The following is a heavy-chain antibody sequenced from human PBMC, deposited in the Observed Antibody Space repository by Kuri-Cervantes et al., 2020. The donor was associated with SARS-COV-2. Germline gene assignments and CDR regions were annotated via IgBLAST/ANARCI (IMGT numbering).Heavy chain of an antibody. CDR3: ARMHFDWCPLVGSRFDP. D-gene: IGHD3-9*01. CDR1: GGSISSYY. J-gene: IGHJ5*02. CDR2: IYYSGST. V-gene: IGHV4-59*12. Sequence: GSLRLSCTVSGGSISSYYWSWIRQPPGKGLEWIGYIYYSGSTNYNPSLKSRVTISVDTSKNQFSLKLSSVTAADTAVYYCARMHFDWCPLVGSRFDPWGQETLVTVSS.